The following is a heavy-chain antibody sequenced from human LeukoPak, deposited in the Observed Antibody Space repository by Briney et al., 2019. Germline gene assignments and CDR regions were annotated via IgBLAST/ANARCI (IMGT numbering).Heavy chain of an antibody. CDR1: GYTFTSYG. V-gene: IGHV1-18*01. Sequence: GASVKVSRKASGYTFTSYGISWVRQAPGQGLEWMGWISAYNGNTNYAQKLQGRVTMTTDTSTSTAYMELRSLRSDDTAVYYCARDRGVEMATISRWFDPWGQGTLVTVSS. J-gene: IGHJ5*02. CDR2: ISAYNGNT. D-gene: IGHD5-24*01. CDR3: ARDRGVEMATISRWFDP.